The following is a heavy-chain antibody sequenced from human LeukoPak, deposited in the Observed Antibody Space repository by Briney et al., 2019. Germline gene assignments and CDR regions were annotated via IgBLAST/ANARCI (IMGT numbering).Heavy chain of an antibody. CDR2: IKQDGSEK. J-gene: IGHJ4*02. D-gene: IGHD3-3*01. V-gene: IGHV3-7*01. CDR3: AGFWSGYLPDFDY. CDR1: GFTFSSYW. Sequence: GGSLRLSCAASGFTFSSYWMSWVRQAPGKGLEWVANIKQDGSEKYYVDSVKGRFTISRDNAKNSLYLQMNSLRAEDTAVYYCAGFWSGYLPDFDYWGQGTLVTVSS.